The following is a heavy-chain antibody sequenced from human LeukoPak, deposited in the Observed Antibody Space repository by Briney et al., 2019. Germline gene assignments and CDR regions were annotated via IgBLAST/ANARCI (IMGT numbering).Heavy chain of an antibody. D-gene: IGHD3-22*01. J-gene: IGHJ4*02. V-gene: IGHV3-30*04. Sequence: GGSLRLSCAASGFTFSSYAMHWVRQAPGKGLEWVAVISYDGSNKYYADSVKGRFTISRDNSKNTLYLQMNSLRAEDTAAYYCARGDSSGYFGYWGQGTLVTVSS. CDR2: ISYDGSNK. CDR3: ARGDSSGYFGY. CDR1: GFTFSSYA.